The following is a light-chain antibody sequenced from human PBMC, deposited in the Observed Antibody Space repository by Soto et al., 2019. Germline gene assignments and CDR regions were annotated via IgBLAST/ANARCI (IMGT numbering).Light chain of an antibody. J-gene: IGKJ2*01. V-gene: IGKV2-28*01. CDR3: MQGLQIPQT. CDR2: LAS. CDR1: QSLLHSNGYNY. Sequence: DIVLTQSPLSLPVTPGEPASISCRSSQSLLHSNGYNYLDWYLQKPGQSPQLLIYLASSRAPGVPARFSGSGSGTDFTLKITRVEAEDVGDYYCMQGLQIPQTFGQGTKLEIK.